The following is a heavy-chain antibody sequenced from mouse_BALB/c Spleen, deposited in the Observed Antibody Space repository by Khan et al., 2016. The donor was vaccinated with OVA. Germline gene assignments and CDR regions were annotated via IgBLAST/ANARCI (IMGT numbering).Heavy chain of an antibody. J-gene: IGHJ2*01. Sequence: EVQLQESGPGLVKPSQSLSLTCTVTGYSITSDYAWNWIRQFPGNKLGWMGYISYSGRTSYNPSLKSRISITRDTSKNKFFLQLNSVTTEDTATYFCARSVTITTVVATDFDYWGQGTTLTVSS. CDR3: ARSVTITTVVATDFDY. CDR2: ISYSGRT. V-gene: IGHV3-2*02. CDR1: GYSITSDYA. D-gene: IGHD1-1*01.